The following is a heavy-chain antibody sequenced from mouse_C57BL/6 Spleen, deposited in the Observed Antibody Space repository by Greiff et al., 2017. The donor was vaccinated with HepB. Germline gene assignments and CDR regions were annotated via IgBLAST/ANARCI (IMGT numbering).Heavy chain of an antibody. V-gene: IGHV3-1*01. J-gene: IGHJ4*01. CDR2: ISYSGST. D-gene: IGHD4-1*01. CDR3: ARVWDGAMDY. Sequence: EVQGVESGPGMVKPSQSLSLTCTVTGYSITSGYDWHWIRHFPGNKLEWMGYISYSGSTNYNPSLKSRISITHDTSKNHFFLKLNSVTTEDTATYYCARVWDGAMDYWGQGTSVTVSS. CDR1: GYSITSGYD.